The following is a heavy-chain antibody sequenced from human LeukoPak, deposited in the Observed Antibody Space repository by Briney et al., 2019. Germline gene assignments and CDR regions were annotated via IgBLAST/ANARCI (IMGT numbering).Heavy chain of an antibody. CDR3: ARYSIAAAGRIGWFDP. Sequence: GASVKVSCKASGYTFTGYYMHWVRQAPGQGLEWMGWINPNSGGTNYAQKFQGRVTMTRDTSISTAYMELSRLRSDDTAVYYCARYSIAAAGRIGWFDPWGQGTLVTVSS. J-gene: IGHJ5*02. CDR2: INPNSGGT. V-gene: IGHV1-2*02. CDR1: GYTFTGYY. D-gene: IGHD6-13*01.